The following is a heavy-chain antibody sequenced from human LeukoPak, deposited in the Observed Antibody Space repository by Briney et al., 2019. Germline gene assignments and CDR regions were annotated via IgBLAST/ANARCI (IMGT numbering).Heavy chain of an antibody. V-gene: IGHV1-2*02. CDR3: AREEHCSGGSCYAFDY. D-gene: IGHD2-15*01. J-gene: IGHJ4*02. CDR1: GYTFTGYH. Sequence: GASVKVSCKASGYTFTGYHMHWVRQAPGQGLEWMGWINPNSGGTNYAQKFQGRVTMTRDTSISTAYMELSRLRSDDTAVYYCAREEHCSGGSCYAFDYWGQGTLVTVSS. CDR2: INPNSGGT.